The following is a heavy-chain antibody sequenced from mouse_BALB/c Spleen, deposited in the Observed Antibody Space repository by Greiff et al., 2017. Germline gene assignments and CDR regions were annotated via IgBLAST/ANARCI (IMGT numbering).Heavy chain of an antibody. CDR1: GFTFSSYA. J-gene: IGHJ3*01. CDR3: ASYYGSSFWFAY. CDR2: ISSGGST. Sequence: EVKVVESGGGLVKPGGSLKLSCAASGFTFSSYAMSWVRQTPEKRLEWVASISSGGSTYYPDSVKGRFTISRDNARNILYLQMSSLRSEDTAMYYCASYYGSSFWFAYWGQGTLVTVSA. D-gene: IGHD1-1*01. V-gene: IGHV5-6-5*01.